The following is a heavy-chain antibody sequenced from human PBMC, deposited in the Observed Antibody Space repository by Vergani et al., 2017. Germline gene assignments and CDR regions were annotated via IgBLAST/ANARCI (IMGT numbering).Heavy chain of an antibody. J-gene: IGHJ4*02. CDR3: AREAISGYSLGH. V-gene: IGHV4-4*02. CDR1: GDSVSSGKW. D-gene: IGHD3-9*01. Sequence: QVQLQESGPGLVKPSQTLSLTCSVSGDSVSSGKWWSWVRQPPGKGLEWIGEIHHSGSTNYNPSLKSRVTISIDKSKNQFSLKLTSVTAADTAFYYCAREAISGYSLGHWGQGTLVTVSS. CDR2: IHHSGST.